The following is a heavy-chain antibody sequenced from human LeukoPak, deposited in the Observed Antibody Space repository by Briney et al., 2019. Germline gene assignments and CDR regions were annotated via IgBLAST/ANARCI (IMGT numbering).Heavy chain of an antibody. CDR3: ARDVVGSLDY. J-gene: IGHJ4*02. CDR1: GFTFSSYW. CDR2: IKGDESAR. V-gene: IGHV3-7*01. Sequence: PWGSLRLSCAASGFTFSSYWMAWVRQAPGKGLKGVANIKGDESARDQEDSVKGRFTISRDNTRNSLYLQMTNLRGDDTAVYYCARDVVGSLDYWGQGTLVTVSS. D-gene: IGHD1-26*01.